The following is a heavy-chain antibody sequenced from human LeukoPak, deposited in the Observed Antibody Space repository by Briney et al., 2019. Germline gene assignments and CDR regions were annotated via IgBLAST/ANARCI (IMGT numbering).Heavy chain of an antibody. CDR3: ARGGLVRSPRGYFDF. Sequence: SSQTLSLTCAISGDSVSSSTGGWNWIRQSPSRGLEWLGRTYYRSKWYYDYAVSVKSRISINPDASKNQFSLQLNSVTPDDTAVYYCARGGLVRSPRGYFDFWGQGTLVTVSS. J-gene: IGHJ4*02. V-gene: IGHV6-1*01. CDR2: TYYRSKWYY. D-gene: IGHD1-26*01. CDR1: GDSVSSSTGG.